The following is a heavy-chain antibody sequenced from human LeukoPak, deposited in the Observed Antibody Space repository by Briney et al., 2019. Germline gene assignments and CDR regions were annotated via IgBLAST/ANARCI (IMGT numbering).Heavy chain of an antibody. CDR3: ARELAAAGFGFFFDY. CDR2: IYSGGST. D-gene: IGHD6-13*01. V-gene: IGHV3-53*01. J-gene: IGHJ4*02. Sequence: GGSLRLSCAASGFTVSSDYMSWVRQAPGKGLEWVSVIYSGGSTFYADSVKGRFTISRDNSKNTLYLQMDSLRAEDTAVYYCARELAAAGFGFFFDYWGQGTLATVSS. CDR1: GFTVSSDY.